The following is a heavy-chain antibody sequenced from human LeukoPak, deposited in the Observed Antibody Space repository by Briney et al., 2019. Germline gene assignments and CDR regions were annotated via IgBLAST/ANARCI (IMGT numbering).Heavy chain of an antibody. D-gene: IGHD6-19*01. CDR1: EFTFSSYE. J-gene: IGHJ3*02. CDR3: AKEGAASSGWYGDAFDI. CDR2: ISSSGSTI. Sequence: GGSLRLSCAASEFTFSSYEMNWIRQAPGKGLEWVSYISSSGSTIYYADSVKGRFTISRDNAKNSLYLQMNSLRAEDTAVYYCAKEGAASSGWYGDAFDIWGQGTMVTVSS. V-gene: IGHV3-48*03.